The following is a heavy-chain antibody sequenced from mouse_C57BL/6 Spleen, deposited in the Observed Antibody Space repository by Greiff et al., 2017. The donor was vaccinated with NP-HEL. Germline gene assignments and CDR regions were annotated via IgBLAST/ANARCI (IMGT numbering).Heavy chain of an antibody. CDR1: GYAFSSSW. J-gene: IGHJ2*01. CDR3: ARDSSGYRCDY. D-gene: IGHD3-2*02. Sequence: QVQLQQSGPELVKPGASVKISCKASGYAFSSSWMNWVKQRPGKGLEWIGRIYPGDGDTNYNGKFKGKATLTADKSSSTAYMQLSSLTSEDSAVYFCARDSSGYRCDYWGQGTTLTVSS. CDR2: IYPGDGDT. V-gene: IGHV1-82*01.